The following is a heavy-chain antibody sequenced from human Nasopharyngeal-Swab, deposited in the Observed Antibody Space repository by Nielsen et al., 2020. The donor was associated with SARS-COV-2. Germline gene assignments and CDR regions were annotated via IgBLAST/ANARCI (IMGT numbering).Heavy chain of an antibody. CDR2: INPSGGST. CDR1: CYTFTSYA. CDR3: ARGYSYGLAY. V-gene: IGHV1-46*01. J-gene: IGHJ4*02. D-gene: IGHD5-18*01. Sequence: ASVKVSCKSSCYTFTSYAMNWVRQAPGQGLEWMGMINPSGGSTGYAQNFQGRVTVTRDTSTGTVYMELRSLSSEDTAVYYCARGYSYGLAYWGQGTLVTVSP.